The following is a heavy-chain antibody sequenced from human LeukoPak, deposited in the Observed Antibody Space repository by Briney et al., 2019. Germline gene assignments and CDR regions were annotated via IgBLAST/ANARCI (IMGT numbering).Heavy chain of an antibody. J-gene: IGHJ4*02. V-gene: IGHV3-74*01. CDR2: ISSDGTYT. Sequence: PGGSLRLSCAASGFTFSSHLMHWVRQAPGKGLVWVSRISSDGTYTNYADSVRGRFTISRDDAKNTLYLQMNSLRAEDTAVYYCAGGPGSSGGYYVSDFSGQGTPVTPSS. D-gene: IGHD1-26*01. CDR1: GFTFSSHL. CDR3: AGGPGSSGGYYVSDF.